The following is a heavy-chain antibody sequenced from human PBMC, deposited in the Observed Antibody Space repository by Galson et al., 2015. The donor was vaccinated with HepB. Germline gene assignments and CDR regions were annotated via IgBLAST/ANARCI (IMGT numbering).Heavy chain of an antibody. CDR1: GYTFTSYG. J-gene: IGHJ6*02. CDR3: AVGDGWFGPPSIAGMDV. V-gene: IGHV1-18*04. Sequence: SVKVSCKASGYTFTSYGISWVRQAPGQGLEWMGWISAYNGNTNYAQKLQGRVTMTTDTSTSTAYMELRSLGSDDTAVYYCAVGDGWFGPPSIAGMDVWGQGTTVTVSS. D-gene: IGHD3-10*01. CDR2: ISAYNGNT.